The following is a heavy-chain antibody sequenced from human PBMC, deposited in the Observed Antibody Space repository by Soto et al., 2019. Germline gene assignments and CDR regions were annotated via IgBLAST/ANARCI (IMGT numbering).Heavy chain of an antibody. J-gene: IGHJ4*02. CDR2: ISDTGGNT. CDR3: AKAGPNSHGRNYFDH. CDR1: GFTFSSYA. D-gene: IGHD1-26*01. V-gene: IGHV3-23*01. Sequence: VGSLRLSCAAPGFTFSSYATSWVRQAPGKGLEWISSISDTGGNTYYADSMKGRFTISRDNSKNTLYLQMNSLRAEDTAVYYCAKAGPNSHGRNYFDHWGQGTLVTVSS.